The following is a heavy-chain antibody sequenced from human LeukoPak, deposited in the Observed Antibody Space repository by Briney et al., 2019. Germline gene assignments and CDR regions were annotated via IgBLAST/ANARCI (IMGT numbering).Heavy chain of an antibody. CDR2: ISYDGSNK. V-gene: IGHV3-30-3*01. Sequence: GGSLRLSCAASGFTFSNYAMHWVRQAPGKGLEWVAVISYDGSNKYYIDSVKGRFTISRDNSKNTLYLQMNSLRAEDTAVYYCARSSHYDILTGYSEEDAFDIWGQGTMVTVSS. CDR1: GFTFSNYA. CDR3: ARSSHYDILTGYSEEDAFDI. D-gene: IGHD3-9*01. J-gene: IGHJ3*02.